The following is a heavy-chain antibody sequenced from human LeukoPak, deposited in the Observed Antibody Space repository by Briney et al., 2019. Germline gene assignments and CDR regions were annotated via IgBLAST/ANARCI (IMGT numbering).Heavy chain of an antibody. D-gene: IGHD3-3*01. CDR2: IKQDGSQK. CDR1: GFTFSSYW. J-gene: IGHJ4*02. V-gene: IGHV3-7*01. CDR3: ARDLSGDYDFWSGYSP. Sequence: PGGSLRLSCAASGFTFSSYWMTCVRQAPGNGLDSLAIIKQDGSQKYYVDSVKGRFTISRDNAKHSLYLQMNSLRAEDTAVYYCARDLSGDYDFWSGYSPWGQGTLVTVSS.